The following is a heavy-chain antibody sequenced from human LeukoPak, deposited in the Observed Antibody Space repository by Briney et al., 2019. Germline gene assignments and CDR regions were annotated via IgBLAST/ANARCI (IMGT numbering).Heavy chain of an antibody. CDR2: IRSKANSYAT. CDR3: TRHQSEAV. V-gene: IGHV3-73*01. CDR1: GFTFSGSA. J-gene: IGHJ6*04. Sequence: PGGSLRLSCAASGFTFSGSAMHWVRQASGKGLEWVGRIRSKANSYATASAASVKGRFTISRDDSKNTAYLQMNSLKTEDTAVYYCTRHQSEAVWGKGTTVTVSS.